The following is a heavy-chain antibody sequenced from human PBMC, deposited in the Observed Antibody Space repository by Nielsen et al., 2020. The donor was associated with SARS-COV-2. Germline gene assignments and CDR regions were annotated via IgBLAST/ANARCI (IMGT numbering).Heavy chain of an antibody. D-gene: IGHD6-19*01. Sequence: SETLSLTCTVSGGSISSYYWSWIRQPPGKGLEWIGYIYYSGSTNYNPSLKSRVTISVDTSKNQFSLKLSSVTAADTAVYYCARDTHTGYSSGWHFDYWGQGTLVTVSS. CDR3: ARDTHTGYSSGWHFDY. CDR2: IYYSGST. CDR1: GGSISSYY. J-gene: IGHJ4*02. V-gene: IGHV4-59*12.